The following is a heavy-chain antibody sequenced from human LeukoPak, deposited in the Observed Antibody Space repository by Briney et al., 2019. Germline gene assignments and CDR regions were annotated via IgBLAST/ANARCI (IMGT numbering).Heavy chain of an antibody. D-gene: IGHD1-14*01. Sequence: SETLSLTCTVSLDSTTSNFWSWVRQPPGKGLEWIGEIHRSGSPNYNPSLQSRVTISIDRSRNQIVLELSPVTAAGTAVYYCAREILGGFNPGAYWGQGILVTVSS. V-gene: IGHV4-4*02. CDR1: LDSTTSNF. CDR3: AREILGGFNPGAY. CDR2: IHRSGSP. J-gene: IGHJ4*02.